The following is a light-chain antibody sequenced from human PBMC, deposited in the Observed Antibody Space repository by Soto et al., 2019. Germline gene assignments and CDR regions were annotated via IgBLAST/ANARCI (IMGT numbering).Light chain of an antibody. CDR2: DTS. Sequence: QAVVTQEPSLTVSPGGTVTLTCGSSTGAVTSGHYPYWFQQKPGQAPRTLIYDTSNKHSWTPARFSGSLLGGKAALTLSGAQPEDEAEYYCLLSYSGAQDVVFGGVTKLTVL. J-gene: IGLJ2*01. CDR1: TGAVTSGHY. V-gene: IGLV7-46*01. CDR3: LLSYSGAQDVV.